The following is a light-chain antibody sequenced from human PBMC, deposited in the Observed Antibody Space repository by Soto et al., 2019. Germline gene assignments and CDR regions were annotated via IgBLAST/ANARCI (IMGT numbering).Light chain of an antibody. J-gene: IGKJ1*01. CDR1: QSISSSY. V-gene: IGKV3-20*01. CDR3: QKYGTSPWT. CDR2: GAS. Sequence: EIVLTQSPGTLSLSPGERATLSCRASQSISSSYLAWHQQKSGQAPRLLIYGASTRATGIPDRFSGSGSGTDFTLTISRLEPEDFAVYYCQKYGTSPWTFGQGTKVEIK.